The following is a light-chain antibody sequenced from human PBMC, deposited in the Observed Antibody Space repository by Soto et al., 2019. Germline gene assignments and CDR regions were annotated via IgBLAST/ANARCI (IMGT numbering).Light chain of an antibody. V-gene: IGLV2-14*01. CDR2: DVS. J-gene: IGLJ2*01. Sequence: QSALTQPASVSGSPGQSITISCTGTSSDVGGHNYVSWYQQHPGKAPKLMIFDVSNRPSEVSNRFSGSRSGNTASLTISGLQAEDEADYYCSSYTSSSTVVFGGGTKLTVL. CDR3: SSYTSSSTVV. CDR1: SSDVGGHNY.